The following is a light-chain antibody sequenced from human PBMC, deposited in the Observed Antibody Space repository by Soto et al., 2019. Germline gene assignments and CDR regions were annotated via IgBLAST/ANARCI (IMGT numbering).Light chain of an antibody. V-gene: IGKV3-20*01. Sequence: EVVLTQSPGTLSLSPGDRATLSCRASQGVSVNYLAWYQQKLGQAPRLLIYGASTRATGTPDRFSGNGSETDFTLTISRLEPEDFAVYHCHQYGSTPFTFGPGTKVDIK. J-gene: IGKJ3*01. CDR3: HQYGSTPFT. CDR2: GAS. CDR1: QGVSVNY.